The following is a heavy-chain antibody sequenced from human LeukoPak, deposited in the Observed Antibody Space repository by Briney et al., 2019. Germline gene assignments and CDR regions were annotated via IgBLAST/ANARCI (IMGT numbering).Heavy chain of an antibody. CDR3: ARVSSGRYGSFDY. D-gene: IGHD6-19*01. Sequence: ASETLSLTCTVSGGSISSSSYSWGWIRQPPGKGLEWIGSIYYSGSTYYNPSLNSRLTMSVDTSKNQFSLRLSSVTAADTAVYYCARVSSGRYGSFDYWGQGTLVTVSS. V-gene: IGHV4-39*07. J-gene: IGHJ4*02. CDR2: IYYSGST. CDR1: GGSISSSSYS.